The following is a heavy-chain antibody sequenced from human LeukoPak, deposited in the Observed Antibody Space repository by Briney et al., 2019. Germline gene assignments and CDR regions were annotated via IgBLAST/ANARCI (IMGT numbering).Heavy chain of an antibody. D-gene: IGHD2-2*01. CDR3: ARGYCSSTSCYMDV. V-gene: IGHV1-3*01. CDR2: IDAANGNT. J-gene: IGHJ6*02. Sequence: VASVKISCKASGYTFTNHAMHWVRQAPGQGLEWMGWIDAANGNTKYSQKFQGRVTITRDTSASIVYMELSSLRSEDTAVYYCARGYCSSTSCYMDVWGQGTTVT. CDR1: GYTFTNHA.